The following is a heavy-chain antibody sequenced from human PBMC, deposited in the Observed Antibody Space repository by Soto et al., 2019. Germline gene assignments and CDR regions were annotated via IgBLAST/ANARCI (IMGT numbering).Heavy chain of an antibody. CDR2: INPASGKT. CDR3: ARDLWLGESFRYYFDY. V-gene: IGHV1-3*01. CDR1: GYTFTDYS. J-gene: IGHJ4*01. D-gene: IGHD3-10*01. Sequence: QVQLVQSGAEVKKPGASVRVSCNASGYTFTDYSLQWVRQAPGQRLEWMGWINPASGKTKYSQKFQGRVTITRDTSASTDYMELSSLTSEDTALYYCARDLWLGESFRYYFDYWAQGKLVTVSS.